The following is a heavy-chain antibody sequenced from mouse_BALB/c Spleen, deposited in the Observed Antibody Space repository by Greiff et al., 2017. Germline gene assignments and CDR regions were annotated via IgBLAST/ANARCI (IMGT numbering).Heavy chain of an antibody. J-gene: IGHJ2*01. D-gene: IGHD2-14*01. CDR2: ISYDGSN. CDR3: ARGYYRYEYYFDY. CDR1: GYSITSGYY. V-gene: IGHV3-6*02. Sequence: VQLKQSGPGLVKPSQSLSLTCSVTGYSITSGYYWNWIRQFPGNKLEWMGYISYDGSNNYNPSLKNRISITRDTSTNQFFLKLNSVTTEDTATYYCARGYYRYEYYFDYWGQGTTLTVSS.